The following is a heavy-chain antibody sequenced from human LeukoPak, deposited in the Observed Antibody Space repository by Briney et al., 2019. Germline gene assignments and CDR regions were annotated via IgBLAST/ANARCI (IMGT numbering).Heavy chain of an antibody. D-gene: IGHD3-10*01. V-gene: IGHV3-7*01. CDR3: ARDLGPDVLLWFGEPFPD. Sequence: TGGSLRLSCAASGFTFSSYWMSWVRQAPGKGLEWVANIKQDGSEKYYVDSVKGRFTISRDNAKNSLYLQMNSLRAEDTAVYYCARDLGPDVLLWFGEPFPDWGQGTLVTVSS. CDR1: GFTFSSYW. CDR2: IKQDGSEK. J-gene: IGHJ4*02.